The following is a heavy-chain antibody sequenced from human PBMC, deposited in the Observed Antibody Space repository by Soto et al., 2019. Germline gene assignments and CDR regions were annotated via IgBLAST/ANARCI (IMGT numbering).Heavy chain of an antibody. V-gene: IGHV4-39*01. CDR2: VYYNENT. CDR3: ARRGRYYGSPGWFDP. Sequence: SETLSLTCSVSGGSISSFTYYWGWIRQPPGKGLEWIGTVYYNENTYYNPSLKSRVTITVDTARNQFSLNLRSVTAADTAMYFCARRGRYYGSPGWFDPWGPGTLVTVSS. D-gene: IGHD3-10*01. CDR1: GGSISSFTYY. J-gene: IGHJ5*02.